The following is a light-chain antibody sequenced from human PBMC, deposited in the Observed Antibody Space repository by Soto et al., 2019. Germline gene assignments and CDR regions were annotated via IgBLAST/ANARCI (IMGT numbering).Light chain of an antibody. J-gene: IGKJ5*01. V-gene: IGKV1-39*01. Sequence: IQMTQSPSPLSASVGDRVTITCRASQRISNYLNWYQHKPGKAPELLIYAASSLQSGVPSRFSGGGSGTDFALTISSLQPQDFGTYYCQQSYSPPITFGQGTRLEIK. CDR1: QRISNY. CDR3: QQSYSPPIT. CDR2: AAS.